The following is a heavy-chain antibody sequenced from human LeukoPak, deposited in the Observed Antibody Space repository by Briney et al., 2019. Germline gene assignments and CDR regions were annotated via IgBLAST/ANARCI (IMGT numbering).Heavy chain of an antibody. Sequence: ASVKVSCKDSGYTFTEHYIHWVRQTPGRGVEWLALLNPDTGAANNTQNFQGRVTLTRDTSSSTAYMHLSSLRSDNTAGYYCGRGKSAYAPWGQGTPVTASS. J-gene: IGHJ4*02. CDR2: LNPDTGAA. CDR1: GYTFTEHY. CDR3: GRGKSAYAP. V-gene: IGHV1-2*02. D-gene: IGHD3-16*01.